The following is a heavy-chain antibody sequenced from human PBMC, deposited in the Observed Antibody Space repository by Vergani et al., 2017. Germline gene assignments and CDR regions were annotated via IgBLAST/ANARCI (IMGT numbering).Heavy chain of an antibody. V-gene: IGHV1-69*08. CDR1: GGTFSSYT. Sequence: QVQLVQSGAEVKKPGSSVKVSCKASGGTFSSYTISWVRQAPGQGLEWMGRIIPILGIANYAQKFQGRVTITADKSTSTAYMELSSLRSEDTAVYYCARDEGTYYDYFDYWGQGTLVTVSS. CDR2: IIPILGIA. D-gene: IGHD1-26*01. CDR3: ARDEGTYYDYFDY. J-gene: IGHJ4*02.